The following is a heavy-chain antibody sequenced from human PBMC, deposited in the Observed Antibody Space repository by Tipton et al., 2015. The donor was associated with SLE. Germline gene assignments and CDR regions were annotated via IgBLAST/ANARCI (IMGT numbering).Heavy chain of an antibody. CDR1: GYTFTSYG. D-gene: IGHD5-18*01. J-gene: IGHJ4*02. CDR2: SSAYNGKT. Sequence: QSGAEVKKPGASEKVSCKASGYTFTSYGISWVRQAPGQGLEWMGWSSAYNGKTNYAQKLQGRVTMTTDTSTSTAYMELRSLRSGDTAVYYCARVALSGYSYGLYYFDYWGQGTLVTVSS. V-gene: IGHV1-18*01. CDR3: ARVALSGYSYGLYYFDY.